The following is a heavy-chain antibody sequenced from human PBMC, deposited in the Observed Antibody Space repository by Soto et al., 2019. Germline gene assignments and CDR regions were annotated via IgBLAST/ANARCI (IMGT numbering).Heavy chain of an antibody. CDR1: GGTFSSYT. CDR2: IIPILGIA. CDR3: ARVDTAMVTSAFDI. V-gene: IGHV1-69*02. Sequence: QVQLVQSGAEVKKPGSSVKVSCKASGGTFSSYTISWVRQAPGQGLEWMGRIIPILGIANYAQKFQGRVTITADKXMSTAYMELSSLRSEDTAVYYCARVDTAMVTSAFDIWGQGTMVTVSS. D-gene: IGHD5-18*01. J-gene: IGHJ3*02.